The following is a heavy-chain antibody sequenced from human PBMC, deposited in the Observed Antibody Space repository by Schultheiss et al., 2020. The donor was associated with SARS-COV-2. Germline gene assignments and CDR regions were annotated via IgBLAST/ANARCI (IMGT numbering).Heavy chain of an antibody. J-gene: IGHJ4*02. V-gene: IGHV3-30-3*01. D-gene: IGHD3-16*01. CDR3: ASQSGGGFGY. CDR2: ISYDGSNK. Sequence: GGSLRLSCAASGFTFSSYAMHWVRQAPGKGLEWVAVISYDGSNKYYADSVKGRFTISRDNAKKSLYLQMNSLRDEDTAVYYCASQSGGGFGYWGQGTLVTVSS. CDR1: GFTFSSYA.